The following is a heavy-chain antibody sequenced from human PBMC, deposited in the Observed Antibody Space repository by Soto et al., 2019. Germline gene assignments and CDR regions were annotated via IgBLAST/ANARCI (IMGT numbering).Heavy chain of an antibody. CDR2: IYYSGST. CDR3: ARTNIVVVTAIPGWFDP. D-gene: IGHD2-21*02. V-gene: IGHV4-59*01. Sequence: PSETLSLTCTVSGGSISSYYWSWIRQPPGKGLEWIGYIYYSGSTNYNPSLKSRVTISVDTSKNQFSLKLSSVTAADTAVYYCARTNIVVVTAIPGWFDPWGQGTLVTVSS. CDR1: GGSISSYY. J-gene: IGHJ5*02.